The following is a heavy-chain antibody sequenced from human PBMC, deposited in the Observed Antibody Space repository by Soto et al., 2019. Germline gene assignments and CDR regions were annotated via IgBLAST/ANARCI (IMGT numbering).Heavy chain of an antibody. CDR3: ARQTLITGTTGEYTFDH. J-gene: IGHJ4*02. CDR2: ISYDGSSE. V-gene: IGHV3-30-3*01. Sequence: QVQLVESGGGVVQPGRSLRLSCAASGFTFSSYAMHWVRQAPGKGLEWVAVISYDGSSEYYADSVKGRFTISRDNSKNTLYLQMNSLRAEDTAVYYCARQTLITGTTGEYTFDHWGQGTLVTVSS. CDR1: GFTFSSYA. D-gene: IGHD1-7*01.